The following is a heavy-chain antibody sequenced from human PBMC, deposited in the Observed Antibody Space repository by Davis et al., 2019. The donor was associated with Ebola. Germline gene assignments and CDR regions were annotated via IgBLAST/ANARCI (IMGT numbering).Heavy chain of an antibody. V-gene: IGHV1-24*01. CDR2: FDPEDGEI. D-gene: IGHD3-22*01. CDR1: GGTFNTYV. CDR3: ATVRAHSRHDN. J-gene: IGHJ4*02. Sequence: ASVKVSCKASGGTFNTYVFNWVRQAPGQGLEWMGGFDPEDGEIVYAQKFQGRVTMTEDTSTDTAYMELSSLRSGDTAIYYCATVRAHSRHDNWGQGTLVTVAS.